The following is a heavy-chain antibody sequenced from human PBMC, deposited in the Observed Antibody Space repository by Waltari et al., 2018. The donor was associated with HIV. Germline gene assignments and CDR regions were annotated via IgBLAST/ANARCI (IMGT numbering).Heavy chain of an antibody. CDR2: ISSSSNYV. D-gene: IGHD3-22*01. Sequence: EVQLVESGGGLVKPGGSLRLSCAASGFTFSSYSMTWVRQAPGKGLEWIASISSSSNYVNYADSLKGRFTISRDNGKNSLYLQMNSLRAEDTAVYYCARDLVEGFYYDSSGYYFDAFDIWGQGTMVTVSS. CDR1: GFTFSSYS. CDR3: ARDLVEGFYYDSSGYYFDAFDI. V-gene: IGHV3-21*01. J-gene: IGHJ3*02.